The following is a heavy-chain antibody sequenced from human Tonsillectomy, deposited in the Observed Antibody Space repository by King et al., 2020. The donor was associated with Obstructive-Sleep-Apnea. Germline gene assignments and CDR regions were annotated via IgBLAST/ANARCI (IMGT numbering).Heavy chain of an antibody. Sequence: ITLKESGPTLVKPTQTLTLTCTFSGFSLSTPGVGVAWIRQPPGKALEWLALIYWDDDKRYSPSLSRRLTITKDTSNNRVVLTMTNMDPVDTATSYCARTKFEHDYYSAGYFFTSLYFDYWGLGTLVTVSS. D-gene: IGHD3-22*01. CDR3: ARTKFEHDYYSAGYFFTSLYFDY. J-gene: IGHJ4*02. V-gene: IGHV2-5*02. CDR2: IYWDDDK. CDR1: GFSLSTPGVG.